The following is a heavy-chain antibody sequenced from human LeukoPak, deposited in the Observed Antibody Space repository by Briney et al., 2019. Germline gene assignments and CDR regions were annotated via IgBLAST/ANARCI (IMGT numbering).Heavy chain of an antibody. CDR3: ARDQPLSPPFDY. Sequence: GGSLRLSCAASGFTLSTHHMNWVRQAPGKGLEWVSYISRSSDAIYYADSVKGRFTISRDNAKNSLYLQMNSLRAEDTAVYYCARDQPLSPPFDYWGQGTLVTVSS. CDR2: ISRSSDAI. V-gene: IGHV3-21*05. J-gene: IGHJ4*02. CDR1: GFTLSTHH.